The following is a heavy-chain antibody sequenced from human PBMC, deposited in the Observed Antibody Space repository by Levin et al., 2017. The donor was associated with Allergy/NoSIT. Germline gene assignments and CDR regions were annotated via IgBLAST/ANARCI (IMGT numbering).Heavy chain of an antibody. J-gene: IGHJ4*02. V-gene: IGHV3-23*01. Sequence: GGSLRLSCAASGFTFSSYAVSWVRQAPGKGLEWVSTVSASGATPYYAASVKGRFTISRDNSKNTLYLQMSSLRVEDTAIYYCAKDRPTVTSRVDCWGQGSLVTVSS. CDR3: AKDRPTVTSRVDC. CDR1: GFTFSSYA. CDR2: VSASGATP. D-gene: IGHD4-17*01.